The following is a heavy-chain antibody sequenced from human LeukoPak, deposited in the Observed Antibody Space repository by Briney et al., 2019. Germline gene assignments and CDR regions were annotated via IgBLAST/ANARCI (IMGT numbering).Heavy chain of an antibody. D-gene: IGHD6-6*01. CDR2: ISYDGSNK. V-gene: IGHV3-30*18. J-gene: IGHJ6*02. CDR1: GFTFSSYG. CDR3: AKQKIHIAARSAHYYYGMDL. Sequence: PGGSLRLSCAASGFTFSSYGMHWVRQAPGKGLEWVAVISYDGSNKYYADSVKGRFTISRDNSKNTLYLQMNSLRAEDTAVYYCAKQKIHIAARSAHYYYGMDLWGQGTTVTVSS.